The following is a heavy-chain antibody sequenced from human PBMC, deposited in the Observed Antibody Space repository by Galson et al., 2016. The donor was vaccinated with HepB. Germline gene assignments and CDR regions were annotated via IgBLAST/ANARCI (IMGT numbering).Heavy chain of an antibody. D-gene: IGHD2-15*01. CDR2: ISGTGGST. V-gene: IGHV3-23*01. CDR1: GFTFRSYA. Sequence: SLRLSCAASGFTFRSYAMSWVRQAPGKGLEWVSAISGTGGSTYYADSVKGRFTLSRDNSRNTLYLQMNSLRAEDTAVYYCAKGRVSTWYFFDYWGQGTLVTVSS. J-gene: IGHJ4*02. CDR3: AKGRVSTWYFFDY.